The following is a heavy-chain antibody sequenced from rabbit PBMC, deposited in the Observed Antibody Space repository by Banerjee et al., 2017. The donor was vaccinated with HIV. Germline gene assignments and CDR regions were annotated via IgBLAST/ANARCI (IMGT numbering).Heavy chain of an antibody. J-gene: IGHJ4*01. CDR1: GSDISSNA. V-gene: IGHV1S45*01. CDR3: ARFFPPNSAYYDL. D-gene: IGHD1-1*01. Sequence: QEQLVESGGGLVQPEGSLTLTCKASGSDISSNAMCWVRQAPGKGLEWIACINTNTGNTVYASWAKGPFTISKTSSTTVTLQMTSLTAADTATYFCARFFPPNSAYYDLWGQGTLVTVS. CDR2: INTNTGNT.